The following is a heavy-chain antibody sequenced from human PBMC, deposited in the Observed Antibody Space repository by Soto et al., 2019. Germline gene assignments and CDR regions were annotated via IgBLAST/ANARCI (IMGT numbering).Heavy chain of an antibody. V-gene: IGHV1-18*01. CDR1: GYSFTRVG. D-gene: IGHD6-6*01. J-gene: IGHJ4*02. Sequence: QVQLLQSGAAVKKPGASVRVSCKASGYSFTRVGISWVRQAPGQGLEWVGRISTYNGNTKYAQTLQGSVTVSTDTSTSTAYMELRSLRSDDTAVYYCARDPQYSTSPHVLDYWAQGTLLTVSS. CDR3: ARDPQYSTSPHVLDY. CDR2: ISTYNGNT.